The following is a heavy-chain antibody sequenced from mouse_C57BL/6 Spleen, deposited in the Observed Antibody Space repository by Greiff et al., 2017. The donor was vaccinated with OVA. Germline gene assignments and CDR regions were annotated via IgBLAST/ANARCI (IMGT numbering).Heavy chain of an antibody. CDR1: GYTFTSYW. Sequence: QVQLQQPGAELVKPGASVKMSCKASGYTFTSYWITWVKQRPGQGLEWIGDINPGSGSTNYNEKFKSKATLTVDTSSSTAYMQLSSLKSEDSAVYYCARGSAYGSSYGYFDVWGTGTTLTVSS. J-gene: IGHJ1*03. D-gene: IGHD1-1*01. CDR3: ARGSAYGSSYGYFDV. CDR2: INPGSGST. V-gene: IGHV1-55*01.